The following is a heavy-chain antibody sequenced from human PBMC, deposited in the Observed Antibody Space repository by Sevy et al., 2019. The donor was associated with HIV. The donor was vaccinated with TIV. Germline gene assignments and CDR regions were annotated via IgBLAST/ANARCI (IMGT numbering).Heavy chain of an antibody. CDR3: TRVGSLWYFDL. CDR2: VRKKVNSYTT. J-gene: IGHJ2*01. V-gene: IGHV3-72*01. Sequence: GGSLRLSCAASGFTFSDHFMDWVRQAPGKGLEWVGRVRKKVNSYTTEYAASVKDRFTISRDDSQNSLYLQMISLKTEDTAVYYCTRVGSLWYFDLWGRGTLVTVSS. CDR1: GFTFSDHF. D-gene: IGHD3-10*01.